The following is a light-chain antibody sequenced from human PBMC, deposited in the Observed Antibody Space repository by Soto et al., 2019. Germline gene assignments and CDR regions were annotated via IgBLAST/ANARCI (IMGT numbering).Light chain of an antibody. Sequence: QSALTQPASVSGSPGQTITISCTGTSSNVGGYNYVSWYQQHPGKAPKLIIYEVNNRPSGVSNRFSGSKSGNTASLTISGLQAEDEADYYCRSYISTSTLRVFGGGTKLTVL. V-gene: IGLV2-14*01. CDR3: RSYISTSTLRV. CDR2: EVN. CDR1: SSNVGGYNY. J-gene: IGLJ3*02.